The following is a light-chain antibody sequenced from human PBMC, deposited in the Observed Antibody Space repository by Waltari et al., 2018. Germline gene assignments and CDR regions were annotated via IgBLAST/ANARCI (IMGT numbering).Light chain of an antibody. CDR3: QQYNDYRT. J-gene: IGKJ1*01. CDR2: KAS. CDR1: QSLNVW. V-gene: IGKV1-5*03. Sequence: DIQMTQSPSTQAATVGDTVTITCRASQSLNVWLAWYQQKAGKAPKLLIYKASSLQNGVPSRCSGSVSGTEFTLTITNLQPDDFATFYCQQYNDYRTFGQGTRVEIK.